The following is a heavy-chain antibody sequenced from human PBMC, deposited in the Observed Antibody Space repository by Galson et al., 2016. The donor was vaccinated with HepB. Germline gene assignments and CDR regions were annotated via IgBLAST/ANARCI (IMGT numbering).Heavy chain of an antibody. CDR3: ARDEGTTVTPGAYDP. CDR1: GGSISIRSYY. J-gene: IGHJ5*02. Sequence: ETLSLTCTVSGGSISIRSYYWSWIRQPAGKGLEWIGRIYISGSTNYNPSLKSRVTVSLDTSKNQFSLKLSSVTAADTAVYYCARDEGTTVTPGAYDPWGQGTLVTVSS. V-gene: IGHV4-61*02. CDR2: IYISGST. D-gene: IGHD4-17*01.